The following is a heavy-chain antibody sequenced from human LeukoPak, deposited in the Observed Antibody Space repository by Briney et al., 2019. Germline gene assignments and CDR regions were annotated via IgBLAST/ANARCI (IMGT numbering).Heavy chain of an antibody. Sequence: GGSLRLSCAGSGFTFSSYSMNWVRQAPGRGLEWVSSITSTSYIYYADSVKGRFTISRDNAKNSLYLQMNSLRAEDTAVYYCAREGDTTMVTVDYWGQGTLVTVSS. CDR2: ITSTSYI. CDR3: AREGDTTMVTVDY. D-gene: IGHD5-18*01. CDR1: GFTFSSYS. V-gene: IGHV3-21*01. J-gene: IGHJ4*02.